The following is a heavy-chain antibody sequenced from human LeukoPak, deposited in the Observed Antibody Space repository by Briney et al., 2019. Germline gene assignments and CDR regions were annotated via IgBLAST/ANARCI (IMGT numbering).Heavy chain of an antibody. CDR1: GFSFSSYG. CDR2: IWYDGSND. D-gene: IGHD2-2*01. Sequence: PGRSLRLSCAASGFSFSSYGMRWVRQAPGKGLERVAVIWYDGSNDYYADSVKGRFTISRDNSKNTVYLQMNSLRAEDTAVYYCAKGKGLGYCSSTSCYPFDYWGQGTLVTVSS. V-gene: IGHV3-33*06. J-gene: IGHJ4*02. CDR3: AKGKGLGYCSSTSCYPFDY.